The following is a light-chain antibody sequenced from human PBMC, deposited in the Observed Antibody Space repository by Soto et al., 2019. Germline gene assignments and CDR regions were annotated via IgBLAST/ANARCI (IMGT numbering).Light chain of an antibody. J-gene: IGLJ1*01. Sequence: QSALTQPASVSGSPGQSITISCTGTSSYVGGYNYVSCYQQHPGRAPELMVYEVMNRPSRVSSSFSGSKAGNTASLTISGVQDDDDEYYYGSAYISTSTFYVFSSGSKLA. CDR2: EVM. CDR1: SSYVGGYNY. CDR3: SAYISTSTFYV. V-gene: IGLV2-14*01.